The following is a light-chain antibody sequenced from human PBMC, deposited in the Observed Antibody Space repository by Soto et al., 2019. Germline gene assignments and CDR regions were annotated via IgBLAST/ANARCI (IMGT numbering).Light chain of an antibody. CDR3: QPANSFPIT. Sequence: DIQMTQSPSSVSASIGDIVTITCRASPGISNWLAWYQQKPGKAPTFLIYAASSLQSGVPSRFSGSGSGTDFTSTISILQPEDFATYYCQPANSFPITFGQGKRLEIK. CDR1: PGISNW. CDR2: AAS. J-gene: IGKJ5*01. V-gene: IGKV1D-12*01.